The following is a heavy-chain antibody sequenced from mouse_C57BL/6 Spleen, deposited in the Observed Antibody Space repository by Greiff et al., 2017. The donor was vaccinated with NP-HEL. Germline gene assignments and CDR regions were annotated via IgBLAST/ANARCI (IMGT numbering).Heavy chain of an antibody. Sequence: QVQLKQSGPGLVQPSQSLSITCTVSGFSLTSYGVHWVRQSPGKGLEWLGVIWSGGSTDYNAAFISRLSISKDNSKSQVFFKMNSLQADDTAIYYCARNYYGRVWYFDVWGTGTTVTVSS. J-gene: IGHJ1*03. CDR1: GFSLTSYG. CDR2: IWSGGST. CDR3: ARNYYGRVWYFDV. D-gene: IGHD1-1*01. V-gene: IGHV2-2*01.